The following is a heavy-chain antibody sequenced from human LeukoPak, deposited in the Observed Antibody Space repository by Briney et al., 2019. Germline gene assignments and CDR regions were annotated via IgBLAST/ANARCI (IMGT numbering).Heavy chain of an antibody. J-gene: IGHJ5*02. CDR3: ARGHARGSGSHNTNWFDP. Sequence: SETLSLTCAVYGGSFSGYYWSWIRQPPGKGLEWIGEINHSGSTNYNPSLKSRVTISVDTSKNQFSPKLSSVTAADTAVYYCARGHARGSGSHNTNWFDPWGQGTLVTVSS. V-gene: IGHV4-34*01. D-gene: IGHD3-10*01. CDR2: INHSGST. CDR1: GGSFSGYY.